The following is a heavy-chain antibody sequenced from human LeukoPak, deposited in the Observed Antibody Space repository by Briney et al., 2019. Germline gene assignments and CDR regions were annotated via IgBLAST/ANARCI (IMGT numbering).Heavy chain of an antibody. D-gene: IGHD6-6*01. J-gene: IGHJ4*02. Sequence: SETLSLTCTVSGGSISSYYWSWIRQPAGKGLEWIGRIYSGGRTNYTPSLKSRVTMSVDTSKKQFSLKLSSVTAADTAVYYCARDPQLGPFDYWGQGTLVTVSS. V-gene: IGHV4-4*07. CDR1: GGSISSYY. CDR3: ARDPQLGPFDY. CDR2: IYSGGRT.